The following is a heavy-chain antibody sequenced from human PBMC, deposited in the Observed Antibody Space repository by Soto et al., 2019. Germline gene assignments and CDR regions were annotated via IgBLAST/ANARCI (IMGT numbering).Heavy chain of an antibody. Sequence: SVKVSCKASGGTFSSYAISWVRQAPGQGLEWMGGIIPIFGTANYAQKFQGRVTITADESTSTAYMELSSLRSEDTAVYYCARVGDYSTWFDHWGQGTLVTVSS. D-gene: IGHD4-4*01. V-gene: IGHV1-69*13. CDR1: GGTFSSYA. CDR2: IIPIFGTA. J-gene: IGHJ5*02. CDR3: ARVGDYSTWFDH.